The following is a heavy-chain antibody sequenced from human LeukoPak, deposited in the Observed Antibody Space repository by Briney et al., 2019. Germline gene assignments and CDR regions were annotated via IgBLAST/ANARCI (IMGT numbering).Heavy chain of an antibody. Sequence: TGRSLRLSCAASGFTFSSYAMSWVRQAPGKGLEWVSAISGSGGSTYYADSVKGRFTISRDNSKNTLYLQMNSLRAEDTAVYYCAKDPGMVRGHRAYWGQGTLVTVSS. D-gene: IGHD3-10*01. CDR1: GFTFSSYA. J-gene: IGHJ4*02. CDR3: AKDPGMVRGHRAY. V-gene: IGHV3-23*01. CDR2: ISGSGGST.